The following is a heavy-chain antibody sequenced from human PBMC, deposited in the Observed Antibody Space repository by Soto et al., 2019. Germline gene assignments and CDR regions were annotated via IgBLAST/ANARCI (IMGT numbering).Heavy chain of an antibody. CDR3: AKWGAEQWLSPYYFDY. CDR1: GFTFSSYA. D-gene: IGHD6-19*01. V-gene: IGHV3-23*01. Sequence: EVQLLESGGGLVQPGGSLRLSCAASGFTFSSYAMSWVRQAPGEGLEWVSPISGSGGNTYYADSVKGRFTIFIDNPKNKLYLQMNSLRAEDTAVYYCAKWGAEQWLSPYYFDYWGQGTLVTVSS. CDR2: ISGSGGNT. J-gene: IGHJ4*02.